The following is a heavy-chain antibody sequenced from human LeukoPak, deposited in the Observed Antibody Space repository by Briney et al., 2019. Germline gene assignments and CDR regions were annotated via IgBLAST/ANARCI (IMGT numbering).Heavy chain of an antibody. V-gene: IGHV1-69*13. D-gene: IGHD6-6*01. CDR2: IIPIFGTA. Sequence: SVKVSCKASGGTFSSYAISWVRQAPGQGLEWMGGIIPIFGTANYAQKFQGRVTITADESTSTAYMELSSLRSEDTAISYCARDLPQYNSSSYSYYYGMDVWGQGTTVTVSS. CDR3: ARDLPQYNSSSYSYYYGMDV. CDR1: GGTFSSYA. J-gene: IGHJ6*02.